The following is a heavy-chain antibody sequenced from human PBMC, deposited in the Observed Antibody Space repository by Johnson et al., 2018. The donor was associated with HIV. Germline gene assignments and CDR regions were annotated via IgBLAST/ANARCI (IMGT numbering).Heavy chain of an antibody. CDR2: ITPDGSEK. CDR1: GFTFSSYW. D-gene: IGHD3-16*01. CDR3: VGGWDAFDI. V-gene: IGHV3-7*02. Sequence: EVQVLESGGGVVRPGGSLRLSCAASGFTFSSYWMSWVRQAPGTGLEWVANITPDGSEKYSVDSVKGRFTISRANAKNSLYLQMNSLRAEDTAVYYCVGGWDAFDIWGQGTMVTVSS. J-gene: IGHJ3*02.